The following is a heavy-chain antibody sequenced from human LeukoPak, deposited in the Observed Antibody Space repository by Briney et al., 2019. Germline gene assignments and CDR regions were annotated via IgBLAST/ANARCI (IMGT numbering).Heavy chain of an antibody. CDR1: GGSISSGSYY. Sequence: SQTLSLTCTVSGGSISSGSYYWSWIRQPAGKGLEWIGRIYTSGSTNYNPSLKSRVTISVDTSKNQFSLKLSSVTAADTAVYYCARKDVGVRGVFDYWGQGTLVTVSS. CDR2: IYTSGST. J-gene: IGHJ4*02. CDR3: ARKDVGVRGVFDY. D-gene: IGHD3-10*02. V-gene: IGHV4-61*02.